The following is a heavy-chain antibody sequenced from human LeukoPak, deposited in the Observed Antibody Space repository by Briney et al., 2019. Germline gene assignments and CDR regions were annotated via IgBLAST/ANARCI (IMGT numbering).Heavy chain of an antibody. V-gene: IGHV4-34*01. CDR2: INHSGST. CDR1: GGSFSGYY. D-gene: IGHD6-19*01. Sequence: PSETLSLTCAVYGGSFSGYYXXXXXXXXXXXXXXXGEINHSGSTNYNPSLKSRVTISVDTSKNQFSLKLSSVTAADTAVYYCARRPSSGGWYLLDYWGQGTLVTVSS. J-gene: IGHJ4*02. CDR3: ARRPSSGGWYLLDY.